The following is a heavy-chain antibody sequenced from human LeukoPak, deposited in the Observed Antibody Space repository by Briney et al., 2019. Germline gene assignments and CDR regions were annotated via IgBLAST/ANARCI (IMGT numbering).Heavy chain of an antibody. CDR1: GFTFSSYG. Sequence: PEGPLRLSCAASGFTFSSYGIHWVRQAPGKGLEWVAFIRYDGNNKYYVDSLKGRFIISRDNSKNMLYLQMNSLRVEDTAVYYWAKGGDGEYYYHMDVWGKGTTVTVSS. D-gene: IGHD4-17*01. CDR3: AKGGDGEYYYHMDV. J-gene: IGHJ6*03. V-gene: IGHV3-30*02. CDR2: IRYDGNNK.